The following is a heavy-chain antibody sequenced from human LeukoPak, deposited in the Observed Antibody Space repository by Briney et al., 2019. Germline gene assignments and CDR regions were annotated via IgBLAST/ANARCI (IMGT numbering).Heavy chain of an antibody. CDR2: IYYSGST. Sequence: SETLSLTCTVSGGSIGSYYWSWIRQPPGKGLEWIGYIYYSGSTNYNPSLKSRVTISVDTSKNQFSLKLSSVTAADTAVYYCARDQTSYGSGSLWFDPWGQGTLVTVSS. CDR1: GGSIGSYY. V-gene: IGHV4-59*01. D-gene: IGHD3-10*01. CDR3: ARDQTSYGSGSLWFDP. J-gene: IGHJ5*02.